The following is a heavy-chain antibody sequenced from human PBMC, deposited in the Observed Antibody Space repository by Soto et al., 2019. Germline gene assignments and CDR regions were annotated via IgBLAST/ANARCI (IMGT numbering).Heavy chain of an antibody. V-gene: IGHV1-24*01. CDR3: AKAPPASYNWTDVGRGGESFEY. Sequence: QVQLVQSGAEVKKPGASVKVSCKVSGYTLTELSMHWVRHAPGKGLEWMGGFDPEDGETIYAQKFQGRVTMTEDTSTDTAYIEPSSLRSEDTAVYYWAKAPPASYNWTDVGRGGESFEYWGQGTLVTVSS. D-gene: IGHD1-20*01. CDR2: FDPEDGET. J-gene: IGHJ4*02. CDR1: GYTLTELS.